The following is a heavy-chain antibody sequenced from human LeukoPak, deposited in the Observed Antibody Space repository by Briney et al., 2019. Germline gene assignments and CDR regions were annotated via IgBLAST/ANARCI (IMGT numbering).Heavy chain of an antibody. V-gene: IGHV1-69*13. D-gene: IGHD3-9*01. Sequence: SVKISCKASGGTFSSYAISWVRQAPGQGLEWMGGIIPIFGTANYAQKFQGRVTITADESTSTAYMELSSLRSEDTAVYYCARPLDYDILTGYCPFGYWGQGTLVTVSS. J-gene: IGHJ4*02. CDR3: ARPLDYDILTGYCPFGY. CDR1: GGTFSSYA. CDR2: IIPIFGTA.